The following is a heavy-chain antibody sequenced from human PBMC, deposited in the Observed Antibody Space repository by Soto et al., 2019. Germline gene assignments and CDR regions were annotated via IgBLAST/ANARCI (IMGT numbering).Heavy chain of an antibody. CDR2: IYYSGST. CDR1: GGSISSGDYY. Sequence: PSETLSLTCTVSGGSISSGDYYWSWIRQPPGKGLEWIGYIYYSGSTYYNPSLKSRVTISVDTSKNQFSLKLSSVTAAGTAVYYCARDSVEQLGHYGMDVWGQGTTVTVSS. CDR3: ARDSVEQLGHYGMDV. V-gene: IGHV4-30-4*01. J-gene: IGHJ6*02. D-gene: IGHD6-6*01.